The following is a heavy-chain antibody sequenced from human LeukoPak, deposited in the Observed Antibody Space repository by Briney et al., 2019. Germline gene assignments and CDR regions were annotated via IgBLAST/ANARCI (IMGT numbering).Heavy chain of an antibody. V-gene: IGHV4-61*01. D-gene: IGHD6-13*01. J-gene: IGHJ5*02. CDR1: GGSISSVSISSYY. CDR3: ARALRGSSWYEGVWFDP. CDR2: IYYSGST. Sequence: SETLSLTCTVSGGSISSVSISSYYWSWIRQPPGKGLEWIGYIYYSGSTNYNPSLKSRVTISVDTSKNQFSLKLSSVTAADTAVYYCARALRGSSWYEGVWFDPWGQGTLVTVSS.